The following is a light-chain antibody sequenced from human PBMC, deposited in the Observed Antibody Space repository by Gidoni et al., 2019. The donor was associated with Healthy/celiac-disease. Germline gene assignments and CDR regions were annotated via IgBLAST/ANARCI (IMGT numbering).Light chain of an antibody. CDR3: QQYNNWPGT. V-gene: IGKV3-15*01. J-gene: IGKJ4*01. Sequence: PATLSVSPGARATLSCRASQSVSSNLAWYQQKPGQAPRLLIYGASTRATGIPARFSGSGSGTEFTLTISSLQSEDFAVYYCQQYNNWPGTFGGGTKVEIK. CDR2: GAS. CDR1: QSVSSN.